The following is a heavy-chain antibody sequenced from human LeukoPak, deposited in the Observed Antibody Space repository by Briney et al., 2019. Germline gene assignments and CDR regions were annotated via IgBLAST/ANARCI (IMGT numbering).Heavy chain of an antibody. D-gene: IGHD3-16*02. J-gene: IGHJ5*02. CDR2: ISYDGSNE. CDR3: AKGFLYDYVWGSYPQPFDP. CDR1: GFTFSSYV. Sequence: PGGSLRLSCAASGFTFSSYVMRWVRQAPGKGLEWVAIISYDGSNEYYADSVKGRFTISRDNAKNSLYLQMNSLRAEDTAVYYCAKGFLYDYVWGSYPQPFDPWGQGTLVTVSS. V-gene: IGHV3-30*04.